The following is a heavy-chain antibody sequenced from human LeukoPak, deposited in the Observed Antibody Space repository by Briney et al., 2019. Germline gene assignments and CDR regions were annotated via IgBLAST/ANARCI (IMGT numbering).Heavy chain of an antibody. V-gene: IGHV3-23*01. Sequence: GGSLRLSCAASGFTLSSYAMSGVRQAPGKGLEGVSLVSASCGRTYRADSVKGRFTISRDNYRNTLYLQMDSLRAEDTAVYYCAKPGTEAGYNIYFDHWGQGALVTVSS. J-gene: IGHJ4*02. D-gene: IGHD5-24*01. CDR1: GFTLSSYA. CDR2: VSASCGRT. CDR3: AKPGTEAGYNIYFDH.